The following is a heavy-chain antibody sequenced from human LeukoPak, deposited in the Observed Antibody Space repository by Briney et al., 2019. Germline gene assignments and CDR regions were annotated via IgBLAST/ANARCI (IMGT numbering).Heavy chain of an antibody. J-gene: IGHJ3*02. CDR2: IYYSGST. D-gene: IGHD6-13*01. V-gene: IGHV4-59*12. Sequence: PSETLSLTCTVSGGSISSYYWSWIRQPPGKGLEWIGYIYYSGSTNYNPSLKSRVTISVDTSKNQFSLELTSVIAGDTAVYYGAREVNEPASTEAFDIWGRGTMDSVSS. CDR3: AREVNEPASTEAFDI. CDR1: GGSISSYY.